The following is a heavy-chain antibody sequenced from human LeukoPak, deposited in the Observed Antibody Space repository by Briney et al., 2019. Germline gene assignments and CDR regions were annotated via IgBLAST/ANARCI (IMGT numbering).Heavy chain of an antibody. CDR2: IYYSGST. J-gene: IGHJ4*02. V-gene: IGHV4-39*07. CDR1: GGSISSSSYY. D-gene: IGHD3-10*01. CDR3: ATGMGGSGSAPQFDY. Sequence: SETLSLTCTVSGGSISSSSYYWGWTRQPPGKGLEWIGSIYYSGSTYYNPSLKSRVTISVDTSKNQFSLKLSSVTAADTAVYYCATGMGGSGSAPQFDYWGQGTLVTVSS.